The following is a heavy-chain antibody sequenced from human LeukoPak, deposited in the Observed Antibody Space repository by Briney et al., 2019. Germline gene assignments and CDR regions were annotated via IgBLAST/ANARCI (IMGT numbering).Heavy chain of an antibody. Sequence: SETLSLTCTVSGGSISSYYWSWIRQPPGKGLEWIGYIYYSGSTNYNPSLKSRVTISVDRSKNQFSLKLSSVTAADTAVYYCAGGPFQFPPGYWGQGTLVTVSS. CDR1: GGSISSYY. V-gene: IGHV4-59*12. CDR2: IYYSGST. CDR3: AGGPFQFPPGY. J-gene: IGHJ4*02. D-gene: IGHD2/OR15-2a*01.